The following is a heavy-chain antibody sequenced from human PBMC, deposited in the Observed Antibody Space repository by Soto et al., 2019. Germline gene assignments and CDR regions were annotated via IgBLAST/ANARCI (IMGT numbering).Heavy chain of an antibody. CDR2: ISGSSDTI. V-gene: IGHV3-48*02. J-gene: IGHJ6*02. CDR1: GFTLSSYN. D-gene: IGHD6-13*01. Sequence: EVQLVESGGGLVQPGGSLRLSCAASGFTLSSYNMNWVRQAPGKGLEWVSYISGSSDTIYSADSVKGRFTIYRDNAKNSLYLQMDSLRDEDTAVYYCARDHGGSTWFVGIYYYFGVDVWGQGTTVTVSS. CDR3: ARDHGGSTWFVGIYYYFGVDV.